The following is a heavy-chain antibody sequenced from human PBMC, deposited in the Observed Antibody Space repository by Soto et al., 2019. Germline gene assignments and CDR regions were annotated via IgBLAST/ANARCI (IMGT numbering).Heavy chain of an antibody. Sequence: QVQIQESGPGLVTPSDTLSLTSTVSDASITNFFWNWVRQPAGGPLEWIGRLYLGGAPTYNPSLRSRLFISADTSKNQVSLKLTSVTAADTAVYYCAADSGRGGRAFDHWGHGALATVSS. CDR1: DASITNFF. V-gene: IGHV4-4*07. J-gene: IGHJ4*01. D-gene: IGHD3-10*01. CDR2: LYLGGAP. CDR3: AADSGRGGRAFDH.